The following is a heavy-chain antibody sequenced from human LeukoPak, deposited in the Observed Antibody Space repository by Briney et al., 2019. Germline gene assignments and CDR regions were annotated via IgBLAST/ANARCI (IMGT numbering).Heavy chain of an antibody. CDR2: ISPYSGKT. J-gene: IGHJ5*02. D-gene: IGHD1-14*01. V-gene: IGHV1-18*01. CDR3: ARVTSRLGWFDP. CDR1: GYSFNIYG. Sequence: ASVKVSCKASGYSFNIYGISWVRQAPGQGLEWMGWISPYSGKTHSAEKFQDRVTLTTDTSTSTAYMDLRSLRSDDTAVYYCARVTSRLGWFDPWGQGTLVTVSS.